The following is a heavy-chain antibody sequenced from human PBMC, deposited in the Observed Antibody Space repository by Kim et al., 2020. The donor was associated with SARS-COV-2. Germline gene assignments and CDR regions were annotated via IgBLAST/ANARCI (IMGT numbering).Heavy chain of an antibody. Sequence: SETLSLTCTVSGGSISSYYWSWIRQPPGKGLEWIGYIYYSGSTNYNPSLKSRVTISVDTSKNQFSLKLSSVTAADTAVYYCASTRLFFSAGSGSYRAFDIWGQGTMVTVSS. CDR2: IYYSGST. CDR3: ASTRLFFSAGSGSYRAFDI. J-gene: IGHJ3*02. V-gene: IGHV4-59*08. CDR1: GGSISSYY. D-gene: IGHD3-10*01.